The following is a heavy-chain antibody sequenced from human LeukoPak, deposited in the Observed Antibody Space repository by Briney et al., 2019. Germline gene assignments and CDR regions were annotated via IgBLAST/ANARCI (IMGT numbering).Heavy chain of an antibody. D-gene: IGHD1-1*01. V-gene: IGHV4-34*01. Sequence: SETLSLTCAVYGGSFSAYYWSGIRQSPGKGLQWIAEVNHRGDTNYNPSVKGRVTISVDTSKTQFSLKVTSLTAADTAVYYCARGPTISETGYFDYWGQGTLVTVSS. CDR1: GGSFSAYY. J-gene: IGHJ4*03. CDR3: ARGPTISETGYFDY. CDR2: VNHRGDT.